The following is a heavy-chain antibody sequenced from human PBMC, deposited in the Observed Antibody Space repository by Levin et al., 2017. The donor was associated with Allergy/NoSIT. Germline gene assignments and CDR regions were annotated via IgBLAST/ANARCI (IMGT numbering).Heavy chain of an antibody. V-gene: IGHV2-70*11. CDR3: ARIVAGPDYFDY. CDR2: IDWDDDK. D-gene: IGHD6-19*01. Sequence: TLSLTCTFSGFSLTTNKMCVNWIRQPPGRALEWLARIDWDDDKYYSTSLKTRLTISKDTSKNQVVLTMTNMDPVDTATYYCARIVAGPDYFDYWGQGILVTVSS. J-gene: IGHJ4*02. CDR1: GFSLTTNKMC.